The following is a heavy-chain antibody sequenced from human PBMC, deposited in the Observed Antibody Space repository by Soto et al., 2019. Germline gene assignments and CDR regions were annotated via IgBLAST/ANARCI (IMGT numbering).Heavy chain of an antibody. D-gene: IGHD6-13*01. J-gene: IGHJ5*02. V-gene: IGHV1-69*15. CDR2: IIPIFGTT. CDR3: AREVGSTWYVRLDP. CDR1: GGTFSSYA. Sequence: QVQLVQSGAEVKKPGSSMKVSCKASGGTFSSYAISWGRQAPGQGLEWMGRIIPIFGTTSYAQKFQGRVTITADESTSTAYMELSSLRSDDTAVYYCAREVGSTWYVRLDPWGQGTLVTVSS.